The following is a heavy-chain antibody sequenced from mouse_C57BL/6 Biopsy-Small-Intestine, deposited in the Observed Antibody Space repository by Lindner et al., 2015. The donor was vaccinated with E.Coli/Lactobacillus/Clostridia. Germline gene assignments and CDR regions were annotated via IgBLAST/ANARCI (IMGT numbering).Heavy chain of an antibody. CDR2: INPSSAYT. CDR1: GYTFTSYW. V-gene: IGHV1-7*01. D-gene: IGHD3-1*01. Sequence: VQLQESGAELAEPGASVKMSCKASGYTFTSYWMHWVKQRPGQGLEWIGYINPSSAYTDYNQKFKDKATLTADKSSSTAYMQLSSLTSEDSAVYYCARTARATIYYAMDYWGQGTSVTVSS. J-gene: IGHJ4*01. CDR3: ARTARATIYYAMDY.